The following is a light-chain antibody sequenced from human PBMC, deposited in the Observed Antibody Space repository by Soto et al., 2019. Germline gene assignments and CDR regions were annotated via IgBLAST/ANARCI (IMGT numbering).Light chain of an antibody. CDR3: QQSYSTPLT. Sequence: DIQRTQSPSSLSASVGDRVTITCLASQSISNYLNWFQQKPGKAPKLLIYAASSLQIGVTSRFSGSGSGTDFTLTISSLQPEDFATYYCQQSYSTPLTFGGGTKVDIK. V-gene: IGKV1-39*01. CDR1: QSISNY. J-gene: IGKJ4*01. CDR2: AAS.